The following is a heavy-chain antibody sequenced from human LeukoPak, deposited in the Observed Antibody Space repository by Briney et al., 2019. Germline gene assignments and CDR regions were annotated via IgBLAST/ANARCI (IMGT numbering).Heavy chain of an antibody. CDR3: ARAPSEIGGYYPEYFRH. D-gene: IGHD3-22*01. CDR2: IKSYAGT. J-gene: IGHJ1*01. V-gene: IGHV3-74*01. CDR1: VFTFSTYW. Sequence: GGSLRLSCAASVFTFSTYWMHWVRLSPGKGLMWVARIKSYAGTNYADSVKGRFAIYSNNSKKTVSLQMNYLRPEDTGVYYCARAPSEIGGYYPEYFRHWGQGTLVTVSS.